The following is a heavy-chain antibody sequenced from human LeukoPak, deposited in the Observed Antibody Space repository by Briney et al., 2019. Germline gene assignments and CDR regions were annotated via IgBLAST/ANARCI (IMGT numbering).Heavy chain of an antibody. V-gene: IGHV3-23*01. Sequence: GGSLRLSCAASGFTLSSYAMSWVRQAPGKGLEWVSAISGSGGSTYYADSVKGRFTISRDNSKNTLYLQMNSLRAEDTAVYYCANGQWLADYYFDYWGQGTLVTVSS. J-gene: IGHJ4*02. CDR1: GFTLSSYA. D-gene: IGHD6-19*01. CDR3: ANGQWLADYYFDY. CDR2: ISGSGGST.